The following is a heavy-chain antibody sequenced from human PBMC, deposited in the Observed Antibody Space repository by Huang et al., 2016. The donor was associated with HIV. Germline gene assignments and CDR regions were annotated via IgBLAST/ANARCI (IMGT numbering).Heavy chain of an antibody. J-gene: IGHJ4*02. V-gene: IGHV1-2*02. CDR2: INPKEGGT. Sequence: QVQLVQSGAEVKNPGASVRVSCKASGYTFTDSNIHWVRQDPGQGLEWVGWINPKEGGTIDAQRFQGRSTMTRDTTISTVHMDLRRIQSDDTAVYFCARDWSFGSSTSPADWGQGTLVTVSS. CDR3: ARDWSFGSSTSPAD. CDR1: GYTFTDSN. D-gene: IGHD6-6*01.